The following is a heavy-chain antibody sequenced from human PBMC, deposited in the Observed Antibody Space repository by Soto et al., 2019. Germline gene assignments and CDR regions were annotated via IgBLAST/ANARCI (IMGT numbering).Heavy chain of an antibody. CDR3: ARECSGGSCYSVGINYFDY. Sequence: EVQLVESGGGLVQPGGSLRLSCAASGFTFSSYWMHWVRQAPGKGLVWVSRINSDGSSTSYADSVKGRFTISRDNAKNTLYLQMNSLRAEDTAVYYCARECSGGSCYSVGINYFDYWGQGTLVTVSS. D-gene: IGHD2-15*01. CDR1: GFTFSSYW. CDR2: INSDGSST. J-gene: IGHJ4*02. V-gene: IGHV3-74*01.